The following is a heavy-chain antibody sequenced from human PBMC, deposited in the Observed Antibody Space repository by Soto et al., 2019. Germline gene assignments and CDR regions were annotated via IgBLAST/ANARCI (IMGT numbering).Heavy chain of an antibody. CDR2: IYYSGST. V-gene: IGHV4-59*12. Sequence: SETLSLTCTVSGGSISSYYWSWVRQPPGKGLEWIGYIYYSGSTNYNPSLKSRVTISVDTSKNQFSLKLSSVTAADTAVYYCARAVRGYQLLKEDYYYMDVWGKGTTVTVSS. CDR3: ARAVRGYQLLKEDYYYMDV. D-gene: IGHD2-2*01. J-gene: IGHJ6*03. CDR1: GGSISSYY.